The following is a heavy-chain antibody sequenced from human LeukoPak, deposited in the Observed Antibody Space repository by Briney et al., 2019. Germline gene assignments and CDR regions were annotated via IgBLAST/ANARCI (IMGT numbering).Heavy chain of an antibody. CDR3: ARVQRRSRPDAYYYDSSEIDY. CDR2: IYYSGST. V-gene: IGHV4-59*01. Sequence: SETLSLTCTVSGGSISSYYWSWIRQPPGKGLEWIGYIYYSGSTNYNPSLKSRVTISVDTSKNQFSLKLSSVTAADTAVYYCARVQRRSRPDAYYYDSSEIDYWGQGTLVTVSS. D-gene: IGHD3-22*01. CDR1: GGSISSYY. J-gene: IGHJ4*02.